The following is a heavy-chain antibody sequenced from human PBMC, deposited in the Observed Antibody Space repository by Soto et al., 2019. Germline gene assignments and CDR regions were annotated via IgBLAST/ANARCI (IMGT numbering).Heavy chain of an antibody. CDR2: LGGNGFTT. CDR1: GFTFGSYA. J-gene: IGHJ6*03. V-gene: IGHV3-23*01. D-gene: IGHD2-2*01. CDR3: AKALRPSLNFFYYMEV. Sequence: EVQLLESGGGLVQPGGSLRLSCVVSGFTFGSYAMSWVRQAPEKGPEWVAILGGNGFTTYYADSVKGRFTISGDKYKSTLFLQMNSLRADDTGVYYCAKALRPSLNFFYYMEVWGRGTSVTVSS.